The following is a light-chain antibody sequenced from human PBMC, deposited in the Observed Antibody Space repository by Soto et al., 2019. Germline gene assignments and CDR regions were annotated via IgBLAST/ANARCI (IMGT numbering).Light chain of an antibody. J-gene: IGKJ5*01. Sequence: DIQMTQSPSSLSASVGDRVTITCRASQSISSYLNWFQQKPGKAPNLLLYAASSLQSGVPSRFSGSGSGTAFTLTINSLQPEDFATYFCQQSYSTPSITFGQGTRLEIK. CDR1: QSISSY. CDR2: AAS. CDR3: QQSYSTPSIT. V-gene: IGKV1-39*01.